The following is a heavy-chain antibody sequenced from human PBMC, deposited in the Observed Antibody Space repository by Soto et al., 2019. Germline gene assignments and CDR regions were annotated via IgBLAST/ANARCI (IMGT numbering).Heavy chain of an antibody. CDR1: EFNCVDYS. J-gene: IGHJ4*02. V-gene: IGHV3-21*01. D-gene: IGHD2-2*01. CDR3: ATEPPIVVVPAASSGY. CDR2: ISSSSSYI. Sequence: GLIRDRCAAAEFNCVDYSSNWVLQETGKGLEWVSSISSSSSYIYYADSVKGRFTISRDNAKNSLYLQMNSLRAEDTAVYYCATEPPIVVVPAASSGYWGQGTLVTVSS.